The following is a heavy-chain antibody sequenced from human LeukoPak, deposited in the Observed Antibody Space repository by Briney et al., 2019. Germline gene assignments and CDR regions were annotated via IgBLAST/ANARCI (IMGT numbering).Heavy chain of an antibody. CDR3: ARHGERMATIRQYYFDY. Sequence: SETLSLTCTVSGGSISSSSYYWGWIREPRGKGLEWIGSIYYSGSTYYNPSLKSRVTISVDTSKNQFSLKLSSVTAADTAVYYCARHGERMATIRQYYFDYWGQGTLVTVSS. V-gene: IGHV4-39*01. D-gene: IGHD5-24*01. J-gene: IGHJ4*02. CDR2: IYYSGST. CDR1: GGSISSSSYY.